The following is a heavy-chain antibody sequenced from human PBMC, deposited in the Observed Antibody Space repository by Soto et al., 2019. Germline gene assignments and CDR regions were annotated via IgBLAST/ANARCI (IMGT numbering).Heavy chain of an antibody. CDR3: ASDRDVYGSGYYYGRIYF. Sequence: QVQLVQSGAEVKKPGSSVKVSCKASGGIFSTYAISWLRRAPGQGLEWMGGIIPIFGTPNYAQRFQGRVPITADEFTSTACMELSSLRSEDTAVYYCASDRDVYGSGYYYGRIYFWGQGTLVTVSS. J-gene: IGHJ4*02. V-gene: IGHV1-69*01. D-gene: IGHD3-10*01. CDR1: GGIFSTYA. CDR2: IIPIFGTP.